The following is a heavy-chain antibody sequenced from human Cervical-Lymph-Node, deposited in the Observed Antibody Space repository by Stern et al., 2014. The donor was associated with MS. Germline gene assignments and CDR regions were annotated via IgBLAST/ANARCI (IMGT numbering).Heavy chain of an antibody. CDR2: ISAYNGNT. CDR1: GYTFTSYG. CDR3: ARDQRERATFYYYYAMDV. D-gene: IGHD1-26*01. V-gene: IGHV1-18*01. Sequence: QVQLVQSGAEVKKPGASVKVSCKASGYTFTSYGISWVRQAPGQGLEWMGWISAYNGNTNYAQTLQGRVTLTTDTSTSTASMEMRSLKSDDTAVYYCARDQRERATFYYYYAMDVWGQGTTVTVSS. J-gene: IGHJ6*02.